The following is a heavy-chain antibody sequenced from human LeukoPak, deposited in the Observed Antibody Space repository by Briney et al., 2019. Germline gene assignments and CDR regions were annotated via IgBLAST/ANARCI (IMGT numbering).Heavy chain of an antibody. Sequence: GGSLRLSCAASGFSFSNYGIYWVRQAPGKGLEWVAVISFYGNNEYYADSVKGRFTISRDNAKNSLYLQMNSLRDEDTAVYYCARNNPYSSSSGAFDIWGQGTMVTVSS. V-gene: IGHV3-30*03. CDR1: GFSFSNYG. D-gene: IGHD6-13*01. CDR2: ISFYGNNE. CDR3: ARNNPYSSSSGAFDI. J-gene: IGHJ3*02.